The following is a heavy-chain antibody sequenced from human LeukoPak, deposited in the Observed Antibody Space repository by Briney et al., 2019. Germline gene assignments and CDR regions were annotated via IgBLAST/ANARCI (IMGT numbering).Heavy chain of an antibody. V-gene: IGHV3-20*04. CDR2: ISWNSGSI. Sequence: PGGSLRLSCAASGFNFSNYAMSWVRQAPGKGLEWVSGISWNSGSIGYADSVKGRFTISRDNAKNSLYLQMNSLRAEDTAVYYCASRYSSIADYWGQGTLVTVSS. CDR3: ASRYSSIADY. J-gene: IGHJ4*02. D-gene: IGHD6-6*01. CDR1: GFNFSNYA.